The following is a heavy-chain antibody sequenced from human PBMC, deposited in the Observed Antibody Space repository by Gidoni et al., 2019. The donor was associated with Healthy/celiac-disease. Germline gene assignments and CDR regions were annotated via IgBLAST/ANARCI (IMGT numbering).Heavy chain of an antibody. Sequence: VQLVQSGAEVKKPGESLKISCKGSGYSFTSYWIGWVRQMPGKGLEWMGIIYPGDSDTRYSPSFQGQVTIAADKSISTAYLQWSSLKASDTAMYYCARPAGIAAARGPDYGMDVWGQGTTVTVSS. D-gene: IGHD6-13*01. CDR3: ARPAGIAAARGPDYGMDV. V-gene: IGHV5-51*03. CDR2: IYPGDSDT. J-gene: IGHJ6*02. CDR1: GYSFTSYW.